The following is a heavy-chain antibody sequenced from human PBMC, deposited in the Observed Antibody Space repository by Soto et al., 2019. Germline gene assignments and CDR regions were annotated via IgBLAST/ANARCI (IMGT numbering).Heavy chain of an antibody. CDR2: IYPGDSDT. Sequence: GESLKISCKGSGYSFTSYWIGWVRQMPGKGLEWMGIIYPGDSDTRYSPSFQGQVTISADKSISTAYLQWSSLKASDTAMYYCARQQGLRWGYYYYYYMDVWGKGTKVTVSS. V-gene: IGHV5-51*01. CDR1: GYSFTSYW. J-gene: IGHJ6*03. D-gene: IGHD5-12*01. CDR3: ARQQGLRWGYYYYYYMDV.